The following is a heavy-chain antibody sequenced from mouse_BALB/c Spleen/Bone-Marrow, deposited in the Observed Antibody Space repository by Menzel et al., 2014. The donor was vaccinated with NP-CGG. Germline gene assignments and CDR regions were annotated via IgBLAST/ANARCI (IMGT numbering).Heavy chain of an antibody. J-gene: IGHJ1*01. CDR2: IDPANGNT. D-gene: IGHD2-14*01. V-gene: IGHV14-3*02. CDR3: ANYWYGWYLDV. CDR1: GFNIKDTY. Sequence: VQLKESGAELVKPGASVKLSCTASGFNIKDTYMHWVKQRPKQGLEWIGRIDPANGNTRYDPKFQGKATITADTSSNTAYLQLSSLTSEDTAVYYCANYWYGWYLDVWGAGTTVTVSS.